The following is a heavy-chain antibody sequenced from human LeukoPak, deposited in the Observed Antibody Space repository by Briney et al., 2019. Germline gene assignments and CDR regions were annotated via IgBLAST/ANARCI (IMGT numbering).Heavy chain of an antibody. Sequence: WASVKVSCKASGGTFSSYAISWVRQAPGQGLEWMGGIMPIFGTANYAQKVQGRVTITADESTNTAYMELSSLRSEDTAVYYCARRWSITIFGVVANWFDPWGQGTLVTVSS. CDR2: IMPIFGTA. CDR3: ARRWSITIFGVVANWFDP. CDR1: GGTFSSYA. D-gene: IGHD3-3*01. V-gene: IGHV1-69*13. J-gene: IGHJ5*02.